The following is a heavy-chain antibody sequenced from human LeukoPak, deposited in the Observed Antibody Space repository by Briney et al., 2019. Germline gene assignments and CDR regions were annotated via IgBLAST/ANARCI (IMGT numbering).Heavy chain of an antibody. J-gene: IGHJ4*02. CDR1: GFTFSSYA. CDR2: ISGSGGST. V-gene: IGHV3-23*01. CDR3: ANPPPMGTGTGGYDY. Sequence: GGSLRLSCAASGFTFSSYAMSWVRQAPGKGLEWVSAISGSGGSTYYADSVKGRFTISRDNSKNTLYLQMNSLRAEDTAVYYCANPPPMGTGTGGYDYWGQGTLVTVSS. D-gene: IGHD4-11*01.